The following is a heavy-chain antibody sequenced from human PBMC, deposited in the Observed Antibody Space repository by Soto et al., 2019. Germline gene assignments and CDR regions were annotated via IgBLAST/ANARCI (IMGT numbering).Heavy chain of an antibody. CDR2: MYYSGST. CDR3: ATSYGNAWYTY. V-gene: IGHV4-39*06. J-gene: IGHJ4*02. D-gene: IGHD6-13*01. Sequence: PLETQSVTYTVFCGSIGSSSYYWGFIRQPPGKGLEWIGCMYYSGSTHYNPSLKSRLTISVDRSKNQFTLQLTSVTVEDSAVYYCATSYGNAWYTYWGQGTQVTVSS. CDR1: CGSIGSSSYY.